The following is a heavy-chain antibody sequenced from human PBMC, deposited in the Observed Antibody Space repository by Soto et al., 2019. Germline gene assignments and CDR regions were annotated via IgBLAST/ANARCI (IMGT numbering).Heavy chain of an antibody. V-gene: IGHV3-23*01. CDR1: GFTFSSYA. CDR3: ANSWELFGYYFDY. J-gene: IGHJ4*02. CDR2: ISGSGGST. Sequence: GGSLRLSCAASGFTFSSYAMSWVRQAPGKGLEWVSAISGSGGSTYYADSVKGRFTISRDNSKNTLYLHMNSLRAEDTAVYYCANSWELFGYYFDYWGQGTLVTVSS. D-gene: IGHD1-26*01.